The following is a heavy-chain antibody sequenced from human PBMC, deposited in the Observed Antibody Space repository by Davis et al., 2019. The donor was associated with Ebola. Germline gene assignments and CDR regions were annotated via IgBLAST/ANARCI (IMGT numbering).Heavy chain of an antibody. D-gene: IGHD3-3*01. CDR3: ARDSLYYDFWSGFDP. Sequence: GESLKISCAASGFTFSSYGMHWVRQAPGKGLEWVAVIWSDGSNKYYADSVKGRFTISRDNSKNTLYLQMNSLRAEDTAVYYCARDSLYYDFWSGFDPWGQGTLVTVSS. V-gene: IGHV3-33*01. CDR1: GFTFSSYG. J-gene: IGHJ5*02. CDR2: IWSDGSNK.